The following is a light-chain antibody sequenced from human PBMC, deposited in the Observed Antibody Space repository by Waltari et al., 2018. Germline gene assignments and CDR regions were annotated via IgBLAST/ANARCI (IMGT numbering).Light chain of an antibody. J-gene: IGKJ4*01. Sequence: EIVLTQSPDTLSLSPGERATLSCRASQSVRSNYFAWYQQKPGQAPRLLISDASIRAPGIPARFSGSGSGTDFTLTISRLEPEDFAVYYCQQCGSSPLTFGGGTK. CDR2: DAS. CDR3: QQCGSSPLT. V-gene: IGKV3-20*01. CDR1: QSVRSNY.